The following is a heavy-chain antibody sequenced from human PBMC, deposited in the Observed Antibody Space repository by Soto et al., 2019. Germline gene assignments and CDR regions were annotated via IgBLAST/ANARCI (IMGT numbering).Heavy chain of an antibody. D-gene: IGHD6-19*01. CDR2: IYWDDDK. Sequence: QITLKESGPTLVKPTQTLTLTCTFSGFSLSSTRMAVGWIRQPPGKALEWLALIYWDDDKRYSPFLKSRLTITKDTSKHQVVLTMSTMDPVDTARYYCAHIVVAGLGYYFAYWGQGTLVTVSS. CDR3: AHIVVAGLGYYFAY. V-gene: IGHV2-5*02. CDR1: GFSLSSTRMA. J-gene: IGHJ4*02.